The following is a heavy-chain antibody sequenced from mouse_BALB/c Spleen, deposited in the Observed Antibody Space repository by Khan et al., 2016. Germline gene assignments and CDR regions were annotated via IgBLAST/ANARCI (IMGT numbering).Heavy chain of an antibody. Sequence: EVQLQESGPGLVKPSQSLSLTCTVTGYSITSDYAWNWIRQFPGNKLEWMGYITYSGSPSYNQSLKGRTPLTRDTSKNQFFLQLNSVTTEDTATYYCASYYGNYYAMDYWGQGTSVTVSS. J-gene: IGHJ4*01. CDR1: GYSITSDYA. V-gene: IGHV3-2*02. D-gene: IGHD2-1*01. CDR2: ITYSGSP. CDR3: ASYYGNYYAMDY.